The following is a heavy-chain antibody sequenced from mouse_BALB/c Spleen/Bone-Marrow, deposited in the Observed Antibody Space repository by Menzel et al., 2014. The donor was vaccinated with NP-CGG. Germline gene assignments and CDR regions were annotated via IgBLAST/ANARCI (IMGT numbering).Heavy chain of an antibody. CDR2: IYPGSGST. V-gene: IGHV1S22*01. D-gene: IGHD2-1*01. CDR1: GYTFTSYW. J-gene: IGHJ1*01. Sequence: LKESGSELVRPGASVELSCKASGYTFTSYWMHWVKQRHGQGLEWIGNIYPGSGSTNYDEKFKSKGTLTVDTSSSAAYMHLSSLTSEDSAVYYCTRGDGNYWYFDVWGAGTTVTVSS. CDR3: TRGDGNYWYFDV.